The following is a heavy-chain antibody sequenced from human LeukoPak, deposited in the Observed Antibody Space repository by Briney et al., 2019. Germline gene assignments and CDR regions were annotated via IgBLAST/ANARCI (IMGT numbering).Heavy chain of an antibody. Sequence: SETLSLTCTVSGGSISSYYWSWIRQPPGKGLEWIGYIYYSGSTNYNPSLKSRVTISVDTSKNQFSLKLSSVTAADTAVYYCAREKSGYYSYDYWGQGTLVTASS. D-gene: IGHD3-22*01. CDR2: IYYSGST. V-gene: IGHV4-59*01. J-gene: IGHJ4*02. CDR3: AREKSGYYSYDY. CDR1: GGSISSYY.